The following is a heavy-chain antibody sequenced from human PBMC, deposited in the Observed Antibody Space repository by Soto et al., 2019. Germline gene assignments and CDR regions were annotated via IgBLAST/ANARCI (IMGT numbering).Heavy chain of an antibody. CDR3: AADDTSAYYYY. J-gene: IGHJ4*02. Sequence: GASVKVSCQASGFTFSSSAVQWVRQARGQRLEWIGWIVVGSGNTNYAQELQERVTITRDMSTSTAYMELSSLRSEDTAVYYCAADDTSAYYYYWGQGTLVTVSS. CDR1: GFTFSSSA. CDR2: IVVGSGNT. V-gene: IGHV1-58*01. D-gene: IGHD3-22*01.